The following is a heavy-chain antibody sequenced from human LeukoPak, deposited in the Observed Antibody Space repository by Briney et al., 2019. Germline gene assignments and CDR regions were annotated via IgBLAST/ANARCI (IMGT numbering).Heavy chain of an antibody. CDR2: IYYSGST. Sequence: SETLSLTCTVSGGSISSYYWSWIRQPPGKGLEWIGYIYYSGSTNHNPSLKSRVTISVDTSKNQFSLKLSSVTAADTAVYFCARAYYYGSGSYAFDIWGQGTMVTVSS. CDR3: ARAYYYGSGSYAFDI. J-gene: IGHJ3*02. CDR1: GGSISSYY. V-gene: IGHV4-59*01. D-gene: IGHD3-10*01.